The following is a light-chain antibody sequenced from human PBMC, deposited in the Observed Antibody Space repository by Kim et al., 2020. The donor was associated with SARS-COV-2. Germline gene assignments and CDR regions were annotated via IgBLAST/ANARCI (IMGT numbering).Light chain of an antibody. V-gene: IGKV3-20*01. CDR3: QHYGSPPYT. CDR2: ATS. CDR1: QSVISNY. J-gene: IGKJ2*01. Sequence: SPGERATRPCMASQSVISNYLAWYQQKPGQAPRLLNYATSSRATGIPDRFSGSGSGTEFTLTISRLEPEDFAVYYCQHYGSPPYTFGQGTKLGI.